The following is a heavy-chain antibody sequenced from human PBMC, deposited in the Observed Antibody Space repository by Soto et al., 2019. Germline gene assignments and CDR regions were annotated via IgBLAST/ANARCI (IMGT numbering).Heavy chain of an antibody. CDR1: GFVFTGYG. V-gene: IGHV3-30*03. CDR2: ISHDGSNK. CDR3: ASENQGDY. Sequence: QVQLLESGGGVVQPGTSLRLSCAASGFVFTGYGMHWVRQAPGKGLEWVAVISHDGSNKFYADSVKGRFTISRDTSKNTLYLQMNSLRAEDTAVYYCASENQGDYWGQGTLVTVSS. J-gene: IGHJ4*02. D-gene: IGHD2-2*01.